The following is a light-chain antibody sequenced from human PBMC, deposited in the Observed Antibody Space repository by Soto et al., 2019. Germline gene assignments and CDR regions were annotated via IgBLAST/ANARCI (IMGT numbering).Light chain of an antibody. Sequence: DIHMTQSPSSLSAFVGDIVTITFRAGQTISNYVNWYQQKPGKAPKVLIYAASTLQSGVPSRFSGSGSGADFTLTISSLQPEDFATYYCQQSYTIPWMFGQGTKVDIK. V-gene: IGKV1-39*01. CDR1: QTISNY. CDR3: QQSYTIPWM. CDR2: AAS. J-gene: IGKJ1*01.